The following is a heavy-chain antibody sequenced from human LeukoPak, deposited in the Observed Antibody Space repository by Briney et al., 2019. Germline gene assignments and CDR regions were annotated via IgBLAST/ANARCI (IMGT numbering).Heavy chain of an antibody. Sequence: GGSLRLSCATSGFSFSYHWMHWVRQAPGKGLVWASRINRDGSTTNYADSVKGRFTISRDNAKNTLFLHMNSLRGEDTAVYYCTTLAGPFDYWGQGTLVTVSS. J-gene: IGHJ4*02. CDR1: GFSFSYHW. V-gene: IGHV3-74*01. CDR2: INRDGSTT. D-gene: IGHD2-15*01. CDR3: TTLAGPFDY.